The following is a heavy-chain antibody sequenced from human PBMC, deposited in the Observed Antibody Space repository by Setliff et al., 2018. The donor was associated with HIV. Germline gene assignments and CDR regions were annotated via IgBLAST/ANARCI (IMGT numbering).Heavy chain of an antibody. CDR2: INDSGDT. V-gene: IGHV4-34*01. CDR1: GGSFSGYY. CDR3: ARDLRFDP. Sequence: SETLSLTCAVYGGSFSGYYWNWIRQPPGKGLEWIGEINDSGDTNYTPSLKSRVTISVDTSKNQFSLKLSSVTAADTAVYYCARDLRFDPWGQGTLVTVS. J-gene: IGHJ5*02.